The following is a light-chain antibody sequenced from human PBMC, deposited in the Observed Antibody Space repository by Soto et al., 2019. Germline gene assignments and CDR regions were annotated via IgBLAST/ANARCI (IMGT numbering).Light chain of an antibody. CDR1: SSDVESYNL. J-gene: IGLJ1*01. CDR3: CSYAGSYTFYV. CDR2: DVS. V-gene: IGLV2-11*01. Sequence: QSVLTQPASVSGSPGQSITISCTGTSSDVESYNLVSWYQQHPGKAPKVMIYDVSKRPSGVPDRFSGSKSGNTASLTLSGLQAEDEADYYCCSYAGSYTFYVFGTWTKLTVL.